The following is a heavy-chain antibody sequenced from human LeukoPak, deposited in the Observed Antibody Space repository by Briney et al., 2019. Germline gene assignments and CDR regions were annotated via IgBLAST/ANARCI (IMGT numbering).Heavy chain of an antibody. Sequence: GGSLRLSCAASGFTVSSNYMSWVRQAPGKGLEWVSVIYSGGSTYYADSVKGRFTISRDNSKNALYLQMNSLRAEDTAVYYCAGEQLLPDYYYYGMDVWGQGTTVTVSS. CDR2: IYSGGST. J-gene: IGHJ6*02. CDR1: GFTVSSNY. D-gene: IGHD6-6*01. CDR3: AGEQLLPDYYYYGMDV. V-gene: IGHV3-66*02.